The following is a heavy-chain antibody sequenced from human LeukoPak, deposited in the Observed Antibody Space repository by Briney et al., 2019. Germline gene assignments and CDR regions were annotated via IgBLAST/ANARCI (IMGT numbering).Heavy chain of an antibody. V-gene: IGHV3-53*01. D-gene: IGHD2-8*01. CDR2: IYSGGST. J-gene: IGHJ6*02. CDR1: GFTVSSNY. CDR3: ATLLYPAYYYGMDV. Sequence: GGSLRLSCAASGFTVSSNYMSWVRQAPGKGLEWVSVIYSGGSTYYADSVKGRFTISRDNSKNTLYLQMNSLRAEDTALYYCATLLYPAYYYGMDVWGQGTTVAVSS.